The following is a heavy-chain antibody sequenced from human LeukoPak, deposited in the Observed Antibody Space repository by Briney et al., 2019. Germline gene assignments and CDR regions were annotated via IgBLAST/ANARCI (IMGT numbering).Heavy chain of an antibody. CDR3: ARVGSIAAAGTPDY. CDR2: ISNSGSHT. D-gene: IGHD6-13*01. CDR1: GFTFSDYY. Sequence: PGGSLRLSCAASGFTFSDYYMSWVRQAPGKGLEWVSYISNSGSHTRYADSVKGRFTISRDNAKNSLSLQVNSLRADDTAVYYCARVGSIAAAGTPDYWGQGTLVTVSS. V-gene: IGHV3-11*06. J-gene: IGHJ4*02.